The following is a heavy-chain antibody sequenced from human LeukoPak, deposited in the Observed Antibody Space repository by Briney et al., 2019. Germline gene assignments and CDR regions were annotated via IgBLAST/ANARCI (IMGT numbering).Heavy chain of an antibody. J-gene: IGHJ6*03. CDR1: GYTFTSYD. CDR3: ARVVPVCSSTSCPEYYYYYYYMDV. D-gene: IGHD2-2*01. V-gene: IGHV1-8*01. Sequence: ASVKVSCKASGYTFTSYDINWVRQATGQGLEWMGWMNPNSGNTGYAQKFQGRVTMTRNTSMSTAYMELSSLRSEDTAVYYCARVVPVCSSTSCPEYYYYYYYMDVWGKGTTVTISS. CDR2: MNPNSGNT.